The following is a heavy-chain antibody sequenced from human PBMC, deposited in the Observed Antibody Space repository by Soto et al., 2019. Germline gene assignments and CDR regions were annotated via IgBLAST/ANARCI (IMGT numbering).Heavy chain of an antibody. D-gene: IGHD3-3*01. Sequence: RLSCAASGFTVSSNYMTWVRQAPGKGLEWVSLIQSSSSTIYYADSVKGRFTISRDNAKNSLYLQMNSLRAEDTAVYYCARDKGYDFWSGYYYYYYMDVWGKGTTVTVSS. J-gene: IGHJ6*03. V-gene: IGHV3-48*01. CDR1: GFTVSSNY. CDR3: ARDKGYDFWSGYYYYYYMDV. CDR2: IQSSSSTI.